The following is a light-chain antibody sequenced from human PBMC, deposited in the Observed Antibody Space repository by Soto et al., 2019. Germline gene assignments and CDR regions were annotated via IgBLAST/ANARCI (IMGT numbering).Light chain of an antibody. CDR2: AAS. CDR3: QQSYNTPPYT. Sequence: DIQMTQSPSSLSASVGDRVTITCRANQSISSYLNWYQQKPGKAPKLLIYAASTLQSGVPSRFSGSGSGTDFTLTIGGLQPEDFATYYCQQSYNTPPYTFGQGTKLEIK. J-gene: IGKJ2*01. V-gene: IGKV1-39*01. CDR1: QSISSY.